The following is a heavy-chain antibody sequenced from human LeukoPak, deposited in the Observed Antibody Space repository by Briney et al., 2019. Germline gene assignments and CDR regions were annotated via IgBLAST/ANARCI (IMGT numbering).Heavy chain of an antibody. Sequence: GGSLRLSCAASGFTVSSKYVSWVRQAPGKGLEWVSVIYSGGSTYYADSVKGRFTISRDNSKNTLYLQMNSLRADDTAVYYCARARAPVTRISSFDIWGQGTMVTVSS. J-gene: IGHJ3*02. CDR1: GFTVSSKY. CDR3: ARARAPVTRISSFDI. V-gene: IGHV3-66*01. D-gene: IGHD4-17*01. CDR2: IYSGGST.